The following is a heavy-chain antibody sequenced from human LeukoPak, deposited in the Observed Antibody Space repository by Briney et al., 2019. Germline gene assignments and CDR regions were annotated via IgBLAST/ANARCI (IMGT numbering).Heavy chain of an antibody. J-gene: IGHJ5*02. Sequence: PSETLSLTCTVSGGSISSDNYYWGWIRQPPGKGLEWIGSIYYSGTTYYNPSLKSRVTISVDTSKNQFSLKLSSVTAADTAVYYCARGRDSSGWYRPKNWFDPWGQGTLVTVSS. CDR2: IYYSGTT. V-gene: IGHV4-39*01. CDR1: GGSISSDNYY. D-gene: IGHD6-19*01. CDR3: ARGRDSSGWYRPKNWFDP.